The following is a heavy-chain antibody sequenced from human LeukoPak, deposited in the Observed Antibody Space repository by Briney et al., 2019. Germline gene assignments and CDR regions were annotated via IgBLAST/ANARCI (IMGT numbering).Heavy chain of an antibody. J-gene: IGHJ3*02. Sequence: SETLSLTCTVSAGSISSSDYYWGWVRPPPGKGLERIGSRYHSGSTYYNSSLKSRLTMSVDPSRNQFSLKLTAVTAADTAVYYCARDLKELAHLGPVNAFDIWGQGTMVTVSS. V-gene: IGHV4-39*07. CDR2: RYHSGST. CDR3: ARDLKELAHLGPVNAFDI. D-gene: IGHD1-26*01. CDR1: AGSISSSDYY.